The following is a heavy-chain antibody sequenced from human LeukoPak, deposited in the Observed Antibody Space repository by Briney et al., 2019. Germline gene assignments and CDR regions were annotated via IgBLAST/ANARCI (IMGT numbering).Heavy chain of an antibody. CDR2: IGSSGNTI. CDR1: GFTFSSYW. J-gene: IGHJ5*02. CDR3: ARSAGTWFDP. Sequence: GGSLRLSCAASGFTFSSYWMHWVRQAPGKGLEWVSYIGSSGNTIYYADSVKGRFTIPRDNAKNSLYLQMNSLRAEDTAVYYCARSAGTWFDPWGQGTLVTVSS. V-gene: IGHV3-48*04. D-gene: IGHD1-1*01.